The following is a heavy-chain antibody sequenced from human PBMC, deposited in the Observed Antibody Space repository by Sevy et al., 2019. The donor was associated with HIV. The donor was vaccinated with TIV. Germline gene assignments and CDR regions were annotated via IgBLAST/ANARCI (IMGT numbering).Heavy chain of an antibody. CDR1: GFTFSANS. J-gene: IGHJ4*02. Sequence: EGSLRLSCTASGFTFSANSMNWVHQAPGKALEWLSYIGTGTDHIYYADSAKGRFTISRDDAKKSVYLEMKSLRDQDTALYYCVRRGVDAYNVYFDLWGQGTLVTVSS. V-gene: IGHV3-21*05. CDR2: IGTGTDHI. D-gene: IGHD3-10*01. CDR3: VRRGVDAYNVYFDL.